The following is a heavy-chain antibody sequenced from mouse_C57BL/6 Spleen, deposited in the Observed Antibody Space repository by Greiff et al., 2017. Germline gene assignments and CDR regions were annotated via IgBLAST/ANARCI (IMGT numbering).Heavy chain of an antibody. CDR2: IYPGDGDT. V-gene: IGHV1-82*01. J-gene: IGHJ3*01. CDR1: GYAFSSSW. CDR3: AREWAAWFAY. D-gene: IGHD1-3*01. Sequence: QVQLKESGPELVKPGASVKISCKASGYAFSSSWMNWVKQRPGKGLEWIGRIYPGDGDTNYNGKFKGKATLTADKSSSTAYMQLSSLTSEDSAVYFCAREWAAWFAYWGQGTLVTVSA.